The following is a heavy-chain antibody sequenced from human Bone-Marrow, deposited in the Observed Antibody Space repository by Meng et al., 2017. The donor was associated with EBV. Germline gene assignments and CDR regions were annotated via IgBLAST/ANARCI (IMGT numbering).Heavy chain of an antibody. J-gene: IGHJ4*02. CDR2: VSGSGSST. D-gene: IGHD3-16*02. Sequence: EVQLLESXXGXVXXGGXLRLSCAASGFTFSSYAMSWVRQAPGKGLEWVSAVSGSGSSTHYADSVKGRFTISRDNSKNTLYLQMTSLRAEDTAVYYCAQGPWGYQCDYWGQGTLVTVSS. V-gene: IGHV3-23*01. CDR1: GFTFSSYA. CDR3: AQGPWGYQCDY.